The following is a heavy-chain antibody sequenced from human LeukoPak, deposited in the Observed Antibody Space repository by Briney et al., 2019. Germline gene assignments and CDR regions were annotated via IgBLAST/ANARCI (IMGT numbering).Heavy chain of an antibody. V-gene: IGHV1-46*01. CDR1: GYTFTIYY. CDR2: INPRGGST. J-gene: IGHJ4*02. Sequence: ASLKVSCKASGYTFTIYYIHWVRQAPGQGLEYMGVINPRGGSTSYAQKFQGRVTMTRDTSTSTVYMELSSLRSEDTALYYCARAQSVSMIVVVPHLDYWGQGTLVTVSS. CDR3: ARAQSVSMIVVVPHLDY. D-gene: IGHD3-22*01.